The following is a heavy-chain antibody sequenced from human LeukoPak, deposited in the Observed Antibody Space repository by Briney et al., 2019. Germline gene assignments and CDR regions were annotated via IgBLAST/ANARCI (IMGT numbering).Heavy chain of an antibody. CDR3: ATRYSGSHLLDY. V-gene: IGHV4-39*01. CDR2: IYYSVST. Sequence: SETLSLTCTVSRGSISSSRYYAPGVRQPPGKGLEWIGSIYYSVSTSYNPYLKSRVTISVDTSKNQFYLKLSSVTAADTAVYYCATRYSGSHLLDYWGQGTLVTVSS. CDR1: RGSISSSRYY. J-gene: IGHJ4*02. D-gene: IGHD1-26*01.